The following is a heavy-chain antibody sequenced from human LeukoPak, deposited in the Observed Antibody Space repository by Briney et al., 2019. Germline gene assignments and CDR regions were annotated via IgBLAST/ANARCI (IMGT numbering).Heavy chain of an antibody. CDR3: ARVSGYSYGCSYFDY. D-gene: IGHD5-18*01. CDR2: ISSSSSYI. J-gene: IGHJ4*02. CDR1: GFTFSIYS. Sequence: GGALRLSCAASGFTFSIYSMNWVRQAPGKGLEWVSSISSSSSYIYYADSVKGRFTISRDNAKNSLYLKMNRLRAEDTALYYCARVSGYSYGCSYFDYWGQGTLVTVSS. V-gene: IGHV3-21*01.